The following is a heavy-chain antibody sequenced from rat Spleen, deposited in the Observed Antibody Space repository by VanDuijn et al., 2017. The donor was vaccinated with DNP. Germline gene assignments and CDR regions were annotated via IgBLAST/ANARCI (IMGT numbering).Heavy chain of an antibody. CDR2: ITTGGGGT. Sequence: EVQLVESGGGLVQPGRSLKLSCAASGFTFSNYYMAWVRQTPTKGLEWVAYITTGGGGTYYRDSVKGRFTISRDNARSTLYRQMDSLRSEDTATYYCTKVSDPGTYYWYFYFWGLGTMVTVSS. D-gene: IGHD1-4*01. CDR1: GFTFSNYY. CDR3: TKVSDPGTYYWYFYF. V-gene: IGHV5-27*01. J-gene: IGHJ1*01.